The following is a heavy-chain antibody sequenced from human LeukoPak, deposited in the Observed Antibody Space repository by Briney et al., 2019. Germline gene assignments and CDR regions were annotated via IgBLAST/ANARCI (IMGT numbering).Heavy chain of an antibody. CDR2: TYYRSKWYN. V-gene: IGHV6-1*01. CDR3: ARDPRDTAGVRDAFDI. CDR1: GDIVSSNSAA. D-gene: IGHD5-18*01. J-gene: IGHJ3*02. Sequence: SQTLSLTCAISGDIVSSNSAAWNWIRQSPSRGLEWLGRTYYRSKWYNDYAVSVKSRITINPDTSKNQFSLQLNSVTPEDTAVYYCARDPRDTAGVRDAFDIWGQGTMVTVSS.